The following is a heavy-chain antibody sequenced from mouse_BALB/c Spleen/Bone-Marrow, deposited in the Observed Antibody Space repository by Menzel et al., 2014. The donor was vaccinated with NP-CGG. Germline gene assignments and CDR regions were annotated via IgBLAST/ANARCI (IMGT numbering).Heavy chain of an antibody. J-gene: IGHJ2*01. CDR1: GFSLTSYG. Sequence: QVQLKESGPSLVQPSQSLSIACTVSGFSLTSYGVHWVRQSPGKGLEWLGVIWRGGSTDYDAAFMSRLSITKDNSKSQVFFKMNSLQADDTAIYYCAKRGNYGYFDYWGQGTTLTVSS. D-gene: IGHD2-1*01. CDR2: IWRGGST. CDR3: AKRGNYGYFDY. V-gene: IGHV2-5-1*01.